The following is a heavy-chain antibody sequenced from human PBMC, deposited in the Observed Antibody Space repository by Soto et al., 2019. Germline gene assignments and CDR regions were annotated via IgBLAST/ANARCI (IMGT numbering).Heavy chain of an antibody. CDR1: GYSISSGYY. D-gene: IGHD6-6*01. CDR2: IYHSGST. Sequence: PSETLSLTCAVSGYSISSGYYWGWIRQPPGKGLEWIGSIYHSGSTYYNPSLKSRVTISVDTSKNQFSLQLSSVTAADTAVYYCARGPYSSSSGDWFDPWGQGTLVTVSS. J-gene: IGHJ5*02. CDR3: ARGPYSSSSGDWFDP. V-gene: IGHV4-38-2*01.